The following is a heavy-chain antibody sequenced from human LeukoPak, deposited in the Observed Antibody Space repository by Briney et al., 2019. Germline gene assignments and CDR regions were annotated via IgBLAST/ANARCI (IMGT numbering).Heavy chain of an antibody. V-gene: IGHV3-21*01. CDR3: ARDRFYSNAFDM. J-gene: IGHJ3*02. Sequence: GGSLRLSCAASGFTFSSYSMNWVRQAPGKGLEWVSSISTSSSYIYYADSVKGRFTISRDNAKNSLYLQMNSLGAEDAAVYYCARDRFYSNAFDMWGQGTMVTVSS. D-gene: IGHD3-3*01. CDR1: GFTFSSYS. CDR2: ISTSSSYI.